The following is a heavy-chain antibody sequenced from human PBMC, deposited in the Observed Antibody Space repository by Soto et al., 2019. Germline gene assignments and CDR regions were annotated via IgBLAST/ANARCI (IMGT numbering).Heavy chain of an antibody. D-gene: IGHD3-16*01. V-gene: IGHV2-70*04. J-gene: IGHJ4*01. CDR2: IDWDDDK. Sequence: SGPTRVHPTQTLTLTCTFSGFSLSRKGMRVSWIRQPPGKALEWLARIDWDDDKFYSPSLRTRLAISKGTSKNQVVLTMTNVDPMDTATYYCARSPGGFTVATYFFDYWGQGTLVTVSS. CDR1: GFSLSRKGMR. CDR3: ARSPGGFTVATYFFDY.